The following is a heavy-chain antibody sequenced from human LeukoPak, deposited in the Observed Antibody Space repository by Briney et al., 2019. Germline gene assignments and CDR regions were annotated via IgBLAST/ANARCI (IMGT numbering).Heavy chain of an antibody. V-gene: IGHV1-24*01. CDR1: RFTLADLS. J-gene: IGHJ6*03. CDR2: FDRKNGDT. Sequence: GASVKVFCKVSRFTLADLSMHWVRQAPGKGGEWVGGFDRKNGDTIYAQRFRGRVTLTEDTSTGTAYMDLSSLSTDDTAVYYCATGVFCATTTCPGYQHYYYFMDVWGKGTTVTVSS. D-gene: IGHD2-2*01. CDR3: ATGVFCATTTCPGYQHYYYFMDV.